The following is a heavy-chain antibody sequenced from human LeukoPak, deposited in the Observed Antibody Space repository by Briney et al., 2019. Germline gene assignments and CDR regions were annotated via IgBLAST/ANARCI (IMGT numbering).Heavy chain of an antibody. D-gene: IGHD2-21*02. CDR2: FIPIFGTT. Sequence: ASVKVSCKASGYTFSNYYMHWVRQAPGQGLEWMGGFIPIFGTTNYAQKFQGRVTITADESTSTVYMEMSSLTSEDTAVYYCARAGGVCGDDCYWPFKYWGQGTLVTVSS. J-gene: IGHJ4*02. CDR3: ARAGGVCGDDCYWPFKY. V-gene: IGHV1-69*13. CDR1: GYTFSNYY.